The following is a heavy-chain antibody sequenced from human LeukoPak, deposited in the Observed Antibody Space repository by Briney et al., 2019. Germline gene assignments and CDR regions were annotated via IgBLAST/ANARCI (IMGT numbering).Heavy chain of an antibody. V-gene: IGHV3-64*01. Sequence: GGSLRLSCAASGFNFSGSAMQWVRQAPGKGLEYVSAISSNGGSTYYANSVKGRFTISRDNSKNTLYLQMGSLRAEDMAVYYCARGDSMIVVIKGFDYWGQGTLVTVSS. CDR3: ARGDSMIVVIKGFDY. J-gene: IGHJ4*02. CDR2: ISSNGGST. CDR1: GFNFSGSA. D-gene: IGHD3-22*01.